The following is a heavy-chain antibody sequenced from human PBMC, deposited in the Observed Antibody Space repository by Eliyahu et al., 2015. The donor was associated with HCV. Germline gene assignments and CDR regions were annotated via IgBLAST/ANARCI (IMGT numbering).Heavy chain of an antibody. CDR1: GFTFSSYA. CDR2: ISGSAGST. V-gene: IGHV3-23*01. Sequence: EVQLLESGGGLVQPGGSLRLSCAAXGFTFSSYAMSWVRQTPGKGLGWVSAISGSAGSTYYADSVKGRFTISRDNSNNTLYLQMNSLRAEDTAVYYCAKGGSTSPGLDPWGQGTLVTVSS. J-gene: IGHJ5*02. D-gene: IGHD2-2*01. CDR3: AKGGSTSPGLDP.